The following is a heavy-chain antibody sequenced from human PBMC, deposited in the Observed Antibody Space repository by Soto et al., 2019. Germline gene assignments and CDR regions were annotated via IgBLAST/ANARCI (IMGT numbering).Heavy chain of an antibody. D-gene: IGHD2-15*01. J-gene: IGHJ3*02. V-gene: IGHV1-69*01. CDR1: GGTFSSYA. CDR3: AREGGYCSGGSCYGGLDAFDI. Sequence: QVQLVQSGAEVKKPGSSVKVSCKASGGTFSSYAISWVRQAPGQGLEWMGGIIPIFGTANYAQKFQGRVTITADESTSKAYMELSSLRSEDKAVYYCAREGGYCSGGSCYGGLDAFDIWGQGTMVTVSS. CDR2: IIPIFGTA.